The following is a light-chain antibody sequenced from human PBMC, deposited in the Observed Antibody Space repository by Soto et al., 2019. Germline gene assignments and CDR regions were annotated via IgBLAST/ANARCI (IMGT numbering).Light chain of an antibody. Sequence: DIQMTQSPSFLSASVGDRVTITCRASQAISHYLNWYQQKPGKAPKLLIYASSSLQSGFPSRFSGSGSGTDLTLTISSLQPEDFATYYCQQNYSPPPITFGQGTRLEIK. CDR2: ASS. V-gene: IGKV1-39*01. J-gene: IGKJ5*01. CDR3: QQNYSPPPIT. CDR1: QAISHY.